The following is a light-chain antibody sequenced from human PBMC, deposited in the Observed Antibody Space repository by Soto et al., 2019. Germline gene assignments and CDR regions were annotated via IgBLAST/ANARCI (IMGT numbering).Light chain of an antibody. CDR2: GNT. CDR1: SSNIGAGYD. J-gene: IGLJ2*01. CDR3: QSSDSSLSAVL. V-gene: IGLV1-40*01. Sequence: QSVLTQPPSVSGAPGQRVSISCTGNSSNIGAGYDVRWYQQLPGTAPKLLIYGNTNRPSGVPDRFSGSKSGTSASLAITGLQAEDEADYYCQSSDSSLSAVLFGGGTKLTVL.